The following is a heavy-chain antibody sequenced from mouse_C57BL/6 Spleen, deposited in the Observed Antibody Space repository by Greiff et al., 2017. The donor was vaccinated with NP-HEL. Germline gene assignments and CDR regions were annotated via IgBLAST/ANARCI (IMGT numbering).Heavy chain of an antibody. CDR1: GYTFTSYW. CDR3: ARAPPTVVATDYAMDD. Sequence: QVQLQQPGAELVKPGASVKMSCKASGYTFTSYWMHWVKQRPGQGLEWIGNINPSNGGTNYNEKFKSKATLTVDKSSSTAYMQLSSLTSEDSAVYYCARAPPTVVATDYAMDDWGQGTSVTVSS. J-gene: IGHJ4*01. V-gene: IGHV1-53*01. D-gene: IGHD1-1*01. CDR2: INPSNGGT.